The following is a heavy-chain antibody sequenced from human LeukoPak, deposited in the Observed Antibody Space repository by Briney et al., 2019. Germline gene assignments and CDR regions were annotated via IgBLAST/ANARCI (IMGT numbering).Heavy chain of an antibody. CDR2: IYHSGST. V-gene: IGHV4-30-2*01. CDR1: GGSISSGGYS. D-gene: IGHD2-21*01. Sequence: PSETLSLTCAVSGGSISSGGYSWSWIRQPPGKGLEWIGYIYHSGSTYYNPSLKSRVTISVDRSKNQFSLKLSSVTAADTAVYYCARGPLVVLNSFDPWGQGTLVTVSS. CDR3: ARGPLVVLNSFDP. J-gene: IGHJ5*02.